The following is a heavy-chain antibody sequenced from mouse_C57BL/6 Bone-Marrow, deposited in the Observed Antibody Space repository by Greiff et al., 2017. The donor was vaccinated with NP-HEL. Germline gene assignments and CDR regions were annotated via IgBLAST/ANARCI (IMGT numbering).Heavy chain of an antibody. D-gene: IGHD2-3*01. CDR3: FYDGYSWFAY. J-gene: IGHJ3*01. CDR1: GYTFTSYW. Sequence: QVQLQQSGAELAKPGASVKLSCKASGYTFTSYWMHWVKQRPGQGLEWIGYINPSSGYTKYNQKFKDTATLTADKSSSTAYMQLSSLTYDVSAVYYCFYDGYSWFAYWGQGTLVTVSA. CDR2: INPSSGYT. V-gene: IGHV1-7*01.